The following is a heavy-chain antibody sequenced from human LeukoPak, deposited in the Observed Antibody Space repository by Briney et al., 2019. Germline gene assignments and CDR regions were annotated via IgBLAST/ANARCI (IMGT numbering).Heavy chain of an antibody. Sequence: SETLSLTCTVSGGSISSGSHYYNWIRQHPGKGLEWIGYIYYTGITSYNPSLKSRVTMSVDTSMNQVSLKVTSLTAADTAVYYCAASSGVTLGRFWGQGALVTVSS. D-gene: IGHD3-16*01. CDR2: IYYTGIT. J-gene: IGHJ4*02. CDR3: AASSGVTLGRF. CDR1: GGSISSGSHY. V-gene: IGHV4-31*03.